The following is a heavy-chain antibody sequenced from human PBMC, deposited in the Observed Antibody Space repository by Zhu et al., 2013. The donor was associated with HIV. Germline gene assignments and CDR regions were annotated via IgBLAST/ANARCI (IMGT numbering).Heavy chain of an antibody. V-gene: IGHV1-2*02. D-gene: IGHD2-2*01. CDR2: INPNSGGT. CDR1: GYTFTSYG. CDR3: ARGILGYCSSTSCHAAFDI. Sequence: QVQLVQSGAEVKKPGASVKVSCKASGYTFTSYGISWVRQAPGQGLEWMGWINPNSGGTNYAQKFQGRVTMTRDTSISTAYMELSRLRSDDTAVYYCARGILGYCSSTSCHAAFDIWAKGQWSPSLQ. J-gene: IGHJ3*02.